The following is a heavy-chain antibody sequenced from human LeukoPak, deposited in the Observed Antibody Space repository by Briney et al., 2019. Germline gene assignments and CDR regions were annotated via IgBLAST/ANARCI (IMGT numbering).Heavy chain of an antibody. J-gene: IGHJ3*02. CDR3: ARSLLAGTRGAFDI. V-gene: IGHV3-13*04. CDR1: GFTFSSYD. Sequence: GGSLRLSCAASGFTFSSYDMHWVRQATGKGLEWVSAIGTAGDTYYPGSVKGRFTISRENAKNSLYPQMNSLRAGDTAVYYCARSLLAGTRGAFDIWGQGTMVTVSS. D-gene: IGHD6-19*01. CDR2: IGTAGDT.